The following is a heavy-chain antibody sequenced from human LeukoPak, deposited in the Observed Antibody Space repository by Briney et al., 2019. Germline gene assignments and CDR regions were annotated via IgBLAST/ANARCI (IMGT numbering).Heavy chain of an antibody. CDR3: ARGPWDVVVPAAIGYFDY. V-gene: IGHV4-34*01. CDR2: INHSGST. D-gene: IGHD2-2*02. Sequence: PSETLSLTCAVYGGSFSGYYWSWIRQPPGKGLEWIGEINHSGSTNYNPSLKSRVTISVDTSKNQFSLELSSVTAADTAVYYCARGPWDVVVPAAIGYFDYWGQGTLVTVSS. CDR1: GGSFSGYY. J-gene: IGHJ4*02.